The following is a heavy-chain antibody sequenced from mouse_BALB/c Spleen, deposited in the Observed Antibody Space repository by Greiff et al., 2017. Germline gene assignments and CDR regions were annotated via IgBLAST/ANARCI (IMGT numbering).Heavy chain of an antibody. V-gene: IGHV14-3*02. CDR3: ASYYGSREYYFDY. Sequence: VQLQQSGAELVKPGASVKLSCTASGFNIKDTYMHWVKQRPEQGLEWIGRIDPANGNTKYDPKFQGKATITAATSSNTAYLQLSSLTSEDTAVYYCASYYGSREYYFDYWGQGTTLTVSS. CDR1: GFNIKDTY. J-gene: IGHJ2*01. D-gene: IGHD1-1*01. CDR2: IDPANGNT.